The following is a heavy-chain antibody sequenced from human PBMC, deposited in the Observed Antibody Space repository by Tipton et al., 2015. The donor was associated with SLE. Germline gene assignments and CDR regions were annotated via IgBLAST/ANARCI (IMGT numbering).Heavy chain of an antibody. D-gene: IGHD6-13*01. V-gene: IGHV1-2*02. Sequence: QLVQSGPEVKKPGASVKVSCKASGYTFTGYYMHWVRQAPGQGLEWMGWINPNSGGTNYAQKFQGRVTMTRDTSISTAYMELSRLRSDDTAVYYCARDLSSSWSNDAFDIWGQGTMVTVSS. CDR3: ARDLSSSWSNDAFDI. CDR1: GYTFTGYY. J-gene: IGHJ3*02. CDR2: INPNSGGT.